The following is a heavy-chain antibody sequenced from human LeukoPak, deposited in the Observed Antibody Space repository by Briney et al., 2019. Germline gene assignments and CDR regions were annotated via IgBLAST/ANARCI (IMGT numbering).Heavy chain of an antibody. CDR2: IYSAGTT. J-gene: IGHJ4*02. CDR1: GFTVSDNY. CDR3: ARAQGGKIQLWVYYFDY. V-gene: IGHV3-66*01. D-gene: IGHD5-18*01. Sequence: GGSLRLSCAASGFTVSDNYISWVRQAPGKGLEWVALIYSAGTTHADSVRGRFTISRDKSKNMLYLQMNSLRAEDTAVYFCARAQGGKIQLWVYYFDYWGQGTLVTVSS.